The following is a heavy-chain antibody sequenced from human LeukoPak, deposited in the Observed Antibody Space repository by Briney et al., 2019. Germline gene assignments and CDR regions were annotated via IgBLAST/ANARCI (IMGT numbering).Heavy chain of an antibody. CDR2: ISGSGGST. D-gene: IGHD2-21*02. J-gene: IGHJ4*02. V-gene: IGHV3-23*01. CDR1: GFTFSSYA. CDR3: AKDTRQRQYCGGDCYSGY. Sequence: GGSLRLSCAASGFTFSSYAMSWVRQAPGKGLERVSAISGSGGSTYYADSVKGRFTISRDNSKNTLYLQMNSLRAEDTAVYYCAKDTRQRQYCGGDCYSGYWGQGTLVTVSA.